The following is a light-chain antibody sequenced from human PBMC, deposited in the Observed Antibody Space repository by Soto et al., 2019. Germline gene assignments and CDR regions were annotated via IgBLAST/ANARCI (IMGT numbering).Light chain of an antibody. V-gene: IGKV3-20*01. Sequence: VLTQSPGTLSLSPGERATLSCRASQSISSYVAWYQQKPGQAPRLLIYGASTRADGIADRFSGSGSGTDFTLTIRRLEPEDFAVYYCQQYGRSPPTFGQGTKVDIK. CDR2: GAS. CDR1: QSISSY. CDR3: QQYGRSPPT. J-gene: IGKJ1*01.